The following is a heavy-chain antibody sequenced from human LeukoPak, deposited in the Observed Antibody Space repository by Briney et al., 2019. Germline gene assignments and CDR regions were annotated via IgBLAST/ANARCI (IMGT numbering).Heavy chain of an antibody. CDR3: AKGSHYYDSSGRRDYFDY. D-gene: IGHD3-22*01. Sequence: GGTLRLSCAASGFTFSRYVMTWVRQAPGKGLEWVSAISGSGANTYYADSVKGRFTISRDNSKNTLYLQMNSLRAEDTAVYYCAKGSHYYDSSGRRDYFDYWGREPWSPSPQ. V-gene: IGHV3-23*01. CDR1: GFTFSRYV. CDR2: ISGSGANT. J-gene: IGHJ4*02.